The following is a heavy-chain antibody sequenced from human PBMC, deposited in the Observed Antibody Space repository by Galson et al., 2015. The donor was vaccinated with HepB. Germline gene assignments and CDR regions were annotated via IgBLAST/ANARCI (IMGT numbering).Heavy chain of an antibody. CDR1: GFTFSSQD. CDR2: IGTIGDT. CDR3: ARGHPVVRGVISDMDV. Sequence: SLRLSCAAPGFTFSSQDMHWVRQATGKGLEWVSGIGTIGDTYYSTSVKGRFTNSRENAKNSLYLQMNSLRDDDTAVYYCARGHPVVRGVISDMDVWGQGTTVTVSS. J-gene: IGHJ6*02. D-gene: IGHD3-10*01. V-gene: IGHV3-13*01.